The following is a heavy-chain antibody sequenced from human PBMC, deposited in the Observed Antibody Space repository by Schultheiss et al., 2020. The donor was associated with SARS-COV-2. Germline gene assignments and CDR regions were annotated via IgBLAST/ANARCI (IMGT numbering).Heavy chain of an antibody. CDR1: GGSISSYY. CDR3: AREQGQQLVLWYYYGMDV. CDR2: IYHSGST. V-gene: IGHV4-39*07. J-gene: IGHJ6*02. Sequence: SETLSLTCTVSGGSISSYYWGWIRQPPGKGLEWIGSIYHSGSTYYNPSLKSRVTISVDRPKDQFSLKLSSVGAADTAVYYCAREQGQQLVLWYYYGMDVWGQGTTVTVSS. D-gene: IGHD6-13*01.